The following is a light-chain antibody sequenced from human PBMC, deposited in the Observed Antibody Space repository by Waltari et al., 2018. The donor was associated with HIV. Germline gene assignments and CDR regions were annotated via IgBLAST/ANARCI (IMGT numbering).Light chain of an antibody. Sequence: EIVMTPSPATLSVSPGGRATLFCRASQSVSSNLAWYQQKPGQGPRLLIYGATTRATGFPARFGGSGSGTEFTLTISSLQSEDFGVYYCQQYNKGPLRITFGQGTRLEI. CDR3: QQYNKGPLRIT. CDR2: GAT. J-gene: IGKJ5*01. V-gene: IGKV3-15*01. CDR1: QSVSSN.